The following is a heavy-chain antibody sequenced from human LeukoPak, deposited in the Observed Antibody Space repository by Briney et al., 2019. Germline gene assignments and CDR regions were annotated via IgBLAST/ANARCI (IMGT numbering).Heavy chain of an antibody. CDR3: ARSRSGPIDY. V-gene: IGHV4-31*03. CDR2: IYYSGST. D-gene: IGHD3-10*01. Sequence: SQTLSLTCTVSGDSISSGGYYWSWIRQHPGKGLEWIGYIYYSGSTYYNPSLKSRVTISVDTSKNQFSLKLSSVTAADTAVYYCARSRSGPIDYWGQGTLVTVSS. J-gene: IGHJ4*02. CDR1: GDSISSGGYY.